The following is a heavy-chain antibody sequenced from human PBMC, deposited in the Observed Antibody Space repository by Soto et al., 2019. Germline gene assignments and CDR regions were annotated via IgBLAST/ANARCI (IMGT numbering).Heavy chain of an antibody. CDR2: INHSGST. Sequence: SETLSLTFAVYGVSFRGYYWRWIRQPPGKGLEWIGEINHSGSTNYNPSLKSRVTISVDTSKNQFSLKLSSVTAADTAVYYCARGGLYNWNNFDYWGQGTLVT. CDR1: GVSFRGYY. D-gene: IGHD1-20*01. V-gene: IGHV4-34*01. CDR3: ARGGLYNWNNFDY. J-gene: IGHJ4*02.